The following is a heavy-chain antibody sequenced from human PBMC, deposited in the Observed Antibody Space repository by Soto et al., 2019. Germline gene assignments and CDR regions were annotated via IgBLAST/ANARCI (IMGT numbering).Heavy chain of an antibody. Sequence: SGPTLVNPTQTLTLTCTFSGFSLSTSGVGVSWIRQPPGKALEWLALIYWDDDKRYSPSLKNRLTITKDTSKNQVVLTMTNMDPVDTATYYCAHRRTGSSGWLFDYWGQGTLVTVSS. D-gene: IGHD6-19*01. CDR2: IYWDDDK. J-gene: IGHJ4*02. CDR3: AHRRTGSSGWLFDY. CDR1: GFSLSTSGVG. V-gene: IGHV2-5*02.